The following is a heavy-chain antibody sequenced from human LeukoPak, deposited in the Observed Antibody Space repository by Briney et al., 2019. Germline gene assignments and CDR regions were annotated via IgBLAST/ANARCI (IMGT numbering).Heavy chain of an antibody. CDR3: AKALYNRIEY. Sequence: GGSLRLSCAASGFTFSNYDMHWVRQAPGKGLEWVAFIQYDGSKKYYGDSVKGRFTISRDNSKNTLYLQMNSLRAEDTAVYYCAKALYNRIEYWGQGTLVTVSS. J-gene: IGHJ4*02. CDR2: IQYDGSKK. CDR1: GFTFSNYD. D-gene: IGHD1-14*01. V-gene: IGHV3-30*02.